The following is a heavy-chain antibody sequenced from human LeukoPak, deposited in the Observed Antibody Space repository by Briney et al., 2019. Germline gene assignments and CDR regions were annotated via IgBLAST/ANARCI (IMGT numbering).Heavy chain of an antibody. CDR3: ARDRLSCSSTSCSHYYFDS. D-gene: IGHD2-2*01. V-gene: IGHV4-31*03. Sequence: SQTLSLTCTVSGGSINSGGYYWSWIRQHPGKDLEWIGYIYYSGSTYYNPSLKSRVIISVDTSKNQFSLKLSSVTAADTAVYYCARDRLSCSSTSCSHYYFDSWGQGTLVTVPS. CDR1: GGSINSGGYY. J-gene: IGHJ4*02. CDR2: IYYSGST.